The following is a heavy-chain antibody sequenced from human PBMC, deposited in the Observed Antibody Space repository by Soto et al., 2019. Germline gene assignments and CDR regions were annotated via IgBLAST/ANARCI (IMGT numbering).Heavy chain of an antibody. D-gene: IGHD5-18*01. CDR2: IYSGGST. J-gene: IGHJ4*02. V-gene: IGHV3-53*01. Sequence: GGSLRLSCAASGFTVSSNYMSWVRQAPGKGLEWVSVIYSGGSTYYADSVKGRFTISRDNSKNTLYLQMNSLRAEDTAVYYCARGSSYRSYGPMGNYFDYWGQGTLVTVSS. CDR3: ARGSSYRSYGPMGNYFDY. CDR1: GFTVSSNY.